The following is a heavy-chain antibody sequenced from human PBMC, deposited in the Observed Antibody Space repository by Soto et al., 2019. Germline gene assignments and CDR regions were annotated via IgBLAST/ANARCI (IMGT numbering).Heavy chain of an antibody. V-gene: IGHV4-59*01. D-gene: IGHD6-13*01. Sequence: SETLSLTCTVSGGSISSYYWIWIRQPPGKGLEWIGYIYYSGSTNYNPSLKSRVTISVDTSKNQFSLKLSSVTAADTAVYYCARDRWVAAAGLDYWGQGTLVTVSS. CDR1: GGSISSYY. CDR2: IYYSGST. J-gene: IGHJ4*02. CDR3: ARDRWVAAAGLDY.